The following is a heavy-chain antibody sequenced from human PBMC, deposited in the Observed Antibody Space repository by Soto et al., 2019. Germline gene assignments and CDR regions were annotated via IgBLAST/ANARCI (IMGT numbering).Heavy chain of an antibody. J-gene: IGHJ4*02. Sequence: QITLKESGPTLVKPTQTLTLTCTFSGFSLSTSGVGVGWIRQPPGKALEWLALIYLDNEKRYSPSLKSRLTITKDTSKNLVVLTMTNMDPVDTATYYCAHGTFGGVIDVYYFDYWCQGALVTVSS. V-gene: IGHV2-5*02. CDR1: GFSLSTSGVG. CDR3: AHGTFGGVIDVYYFDY. D-gene: IGHD3-16*02. CDR2: IYLDNEK.